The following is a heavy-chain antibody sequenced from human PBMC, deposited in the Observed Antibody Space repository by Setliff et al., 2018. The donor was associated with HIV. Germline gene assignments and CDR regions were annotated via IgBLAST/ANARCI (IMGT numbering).Heavy chain of an antibody. CDR3: VRALYSGAWYGGDY. CDR2: IWNDGNQK. V-gene: IGHV3-33*01. Sequence: PGGSLRLSCAASGFTFSHYGMHWVRQAPGKGLERVAVIWNDGNQKYYAGSVKGRFTISRDNSKNTLYLQMNSLRAEDTAVYYCVRALYSGAWYGGDYWGQGTLVTVS. CDR1: GFTFSHYG. J-gene: IGHJ4*02. D-gene: IGHD6-19*01.